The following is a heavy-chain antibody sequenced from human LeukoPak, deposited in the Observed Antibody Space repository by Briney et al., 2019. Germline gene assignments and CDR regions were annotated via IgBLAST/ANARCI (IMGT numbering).Heavy chain of an antibody. CDR3: AKLPVVPAAMGYYMDV. CDR1: RFTFSSYA. D-gene: IGHD2-2*01. CDR2: IRGSGGST. Sequence: GGSLRLSCAASRFTFSSYAMSWVRQAPGKGLEWVSAIRGSGGSTYYADSVKGRFTISRDNSKNTLYLQMNSLRAEDTAVYYCAKLPVVPAAMGYYMDVWGKGTTVTVSS. J-gene: IGHJ6*03. V-gene: IGHV3-23*01.